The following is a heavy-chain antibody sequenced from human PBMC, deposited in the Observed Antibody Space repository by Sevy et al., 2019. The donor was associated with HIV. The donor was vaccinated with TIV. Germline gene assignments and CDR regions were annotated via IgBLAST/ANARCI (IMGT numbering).Heavy chain of an antibody. D-gene: IGHD6-19*01. CDR3: ARVSGWHLRYGMDV. CDR2: MNTNTGNT. V-gene: IGHV1-8*02. Sequence: ASVKVSCKASGFNFASYDIYWVRQATGQGLDWMGWMNTNTGNTGFAQKFQGRVTMTRNTSITTAYMELSNLRSEDTAVYYCARVSGWHLRYGMDVWGQGTTVTVSS. J-gene: IGHJ6*02. CDR1: GFNFASYD.